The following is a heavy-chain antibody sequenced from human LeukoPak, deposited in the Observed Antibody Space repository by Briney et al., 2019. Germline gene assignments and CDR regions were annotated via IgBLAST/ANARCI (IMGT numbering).Heavy chain of an antibody. V-gene: IGHV1-18*01. J-gene: IGHJ1*01. Sequence: ASVTVSFMASGCTFPREGMSWVRQAPGQRREWMGWISAYNGNTNYPQKLQGRVTMTTDTSTSTAYLELRSLRSNAAAVYYCARGPNYDFWSGLTDVAEYFEHWGQGTLVTVSS. CDR1: GCTFPREG. D-gene: IGHD3-3*01. CDR3: ARGPNYDFWSGLTDVAEYFEH. CDR2: ISAYNGNT.